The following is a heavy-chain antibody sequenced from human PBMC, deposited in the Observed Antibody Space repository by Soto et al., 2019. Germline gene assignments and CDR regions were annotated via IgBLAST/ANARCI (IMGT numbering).Heavy chain of an antibody. CDR2: TSYSGST. D-gene: IGHD2-21*02. J-gene: IGHJ2*01. Sequence: QVQLQESGPGLVKPSETLSVTCTVSGGSISTYYWSWIRQSPGKGLEWIGYTSYSGSTNYNPSLKSRVTRSADTSKNQSTLKRSSVTAADTAVYYCAGYDCRSGSYSLVALGGRGTLVIVSS. CDR3: AGYDCRSGSYSLVAL. CDR1: GGSISTYY. V-gene: IGHV4-59*01.